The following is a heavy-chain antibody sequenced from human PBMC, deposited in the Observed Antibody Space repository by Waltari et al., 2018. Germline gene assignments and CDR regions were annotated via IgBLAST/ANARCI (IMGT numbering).Heavy chain of an antibody. CDR2: ISGSGGST. Sequence: EVQLVESGGGLVQPGGSLRLSCSASGFTFSSYAISWVRQAPGKGLEWVSAISGSGGSTYYADSVKGGYTISSDNAKNTLYLQMNSLGAEDTAVYYCAKELVPYSNYFNMDVWGKGTTVTVSS. V-gene: IGHV3-23*04. CDR1: GFTFSSYA. CDR3: AKELVPYSNYFNMDV. J-gene: IGHJ6*03. D-gene: IGHD4-4*01.